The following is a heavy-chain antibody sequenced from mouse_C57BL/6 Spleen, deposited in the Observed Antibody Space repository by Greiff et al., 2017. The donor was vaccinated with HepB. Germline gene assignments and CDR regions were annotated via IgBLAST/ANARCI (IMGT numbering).Heavy chain of an antibody. CDR1: GYTFTSYW. V-gene: IGHV1-69*01. Sequence: QVQLQQPGAELVMPGASVKLSCKASGYTFTSYWMHWVKQRPGQGLEWIGEIDPSDSYTNYNQKFKGKSTLTVDKSSSTAYMQLSSLTSEDSAVYYCARRELGQYYFDYWGQGTTLTVSS. D-gene: IGHD4-1*01. CDR3: ARRELGQYYFDY. CDR2: IDPSDSYT. J-gene: IGHJ2*01.